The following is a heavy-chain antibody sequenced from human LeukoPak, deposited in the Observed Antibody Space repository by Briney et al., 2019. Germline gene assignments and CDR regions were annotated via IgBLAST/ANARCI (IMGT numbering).Heavy chain of an antibody. CDR1: GGSISSGGYY. CDR2: IYYSGST. Sequence: PSETLSLTCTVSGGSISSGGYYWSWIRQHPGKGLEWIGYIYYSGSTDYNPSLKSRVTISGDTSKHQLSLKLSSVTAADTAVYYCARHGPGGYYDTSGYYVLYSYFDLWGRGTLVTVSS. V-gene: IGHV4-31*03. J-gene: IGHJ2*01. CDR3: ARHGPGGYYDTSGYYVLYSYFDL. D-gene: IGHD3-22*01.